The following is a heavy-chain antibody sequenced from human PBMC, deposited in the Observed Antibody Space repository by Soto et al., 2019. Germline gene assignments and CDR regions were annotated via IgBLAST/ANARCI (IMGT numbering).Heavy chain of an antibody. Sequence: RLSCAASGFTFRNNVLSWVRQAPGKGLDWVSGITGSGRDKYYADSVKGRFTISRDNSKNMVFLQMNSLRAEDTALYYCAKNGLDNSPSAIDSWGPGTLVTVSS. CDR2: ITGSGRDK. CDR1: GFTFRNNV. D-gene: IGHD2-8*01. CDR3: AKNGLDNSPSAIDS. J-gene: IGHJ4*02. V-gene: IGHV3-23*01.